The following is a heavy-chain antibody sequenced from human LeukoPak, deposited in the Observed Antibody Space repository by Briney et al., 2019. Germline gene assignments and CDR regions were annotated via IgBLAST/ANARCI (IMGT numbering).Heavy chain of an antibody. Sequence: GGSLRLSCAVSGFTFSNYGMNWVRQAPGKGLEWVSYISSSGSTIYYADSVKGRFTISRDNAKNSLYLQMNSLRAEDTAVYYCARVGTWIQLWLDYWGQGTLVTVSS. V-gene: IGHV3-48*04. J-gene: IGHJ4*02. CDR2: ISSSGSTI. D-gene: IGHD5-18*01. CDR1: GFTFSNYG. CDR3: ARVGTWIQLWLDY.